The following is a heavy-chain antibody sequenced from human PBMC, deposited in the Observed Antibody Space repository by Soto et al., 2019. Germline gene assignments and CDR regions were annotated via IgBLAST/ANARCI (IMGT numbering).Heavy chain of an antibody. CDR1: GFTFSSYE. CDR3: ARAPVVVTAVPAGFFDF. D-gene: IGHD2-21*02. V-gene: IGHV3-48*03. Sequence: EVQLVESGGGLVQPGGSLRLSCAASGFTFSSYEMTWFRQAPGKGLDWVAYISGSGGTIYYADSVKGRFTISRDNAKNSLYLQLNSLRAEDTAVYYCARAPVVVTAVPAGFFDFWGQGALVTVSS. J-gene: IGHJ4*02. CDR2: ISGSGGTI.